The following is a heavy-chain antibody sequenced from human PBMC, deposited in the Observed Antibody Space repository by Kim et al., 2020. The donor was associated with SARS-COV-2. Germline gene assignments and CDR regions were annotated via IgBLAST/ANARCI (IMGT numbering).Heavy chain of an antibody. CDR1: GYTFTSYA. CDR3: ARGGFGDGDYYYGMDV. CDR2: INAGNGNT. J-gene: IGHJ6*02. Sequence: ASVKVSCKASGYTFTSYAMHWVRQAPGQRLEWMGWINAGNGNTKYSQKFQGRVTITRDTSASTAYMELSSLRSEDTAVYYCARGGFGDGDYYYGMDVWGQGTTVTVSS. V-gene: IGHV1-3*01. D-gene: IGHD3-10*01.